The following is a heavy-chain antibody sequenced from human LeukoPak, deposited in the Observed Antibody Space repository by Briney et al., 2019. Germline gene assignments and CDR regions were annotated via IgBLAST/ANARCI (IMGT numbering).Heavy chain of an antibody. J-gene: IGHJ6*02. CDR3: ARDRKGERWLQNYYYYGMDV. CDR1: GFTFSSYW. Sequence: PGGSLRLSCAASGFTFSSYWMSWVRQAPGKGLEWVANIKQDGSEKYYVDSVKGRFTISRDNAKNSLYLQMNSLRAEDTAVYYCARDRKGERWLQNYYYYGMDVWGQGTTVTVSS. V-gene: IGHV3-7*01. D-gene: IGHD5-24*01. CDR2: IKQDGSEK.